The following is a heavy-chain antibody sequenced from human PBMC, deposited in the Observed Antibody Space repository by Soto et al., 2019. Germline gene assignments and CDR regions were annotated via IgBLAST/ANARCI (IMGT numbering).Heavy chain of an antibody. CDR3: ARDNGYSYGYTLDH. CDR1: GGSTSRYY. V-gene: IGHV4-59*01. CDR2: IYYSGST. D-gene: IGHD5-18*01. Sequence: SETVSLTCTVSGGSTSRYYWSWIRQPPGKGLEWIGYIYYSGSTKYNPSLKSRVTISVDTSKNQFSLKLSSVTAADTAVYYCARDNGYSYGYTLDHWGQGTLVTVS. J-gene: IGHJ4*02.